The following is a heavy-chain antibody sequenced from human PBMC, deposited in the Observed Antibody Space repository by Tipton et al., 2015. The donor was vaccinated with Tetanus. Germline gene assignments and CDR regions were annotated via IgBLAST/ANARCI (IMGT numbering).Heavy chain of an antibody. CDR3: ARRGEARANWFDS. J-gene: IGHJ5*01. V-gene: IGHV3-7*01. D-gene: IGHD2-21*01. CDR2: INQDGSAE. Sequence: SLRLSCEASGFTFSSHWMSWVRQVPGKGLEWVANINQDGSAEFYVDSVKGRFVVSRDNAKNSLYLQMNTLRDDDTAVYYCARRGEARANWFDSWGQGTPVTVSS. CDR1: GFTFSSHW.